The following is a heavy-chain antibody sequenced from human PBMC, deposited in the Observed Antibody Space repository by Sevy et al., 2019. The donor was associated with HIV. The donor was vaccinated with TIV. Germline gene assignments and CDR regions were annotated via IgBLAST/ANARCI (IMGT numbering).Heavy chain of an antibody. J-gene: IGHJ4*02. V-gene: IGHV3-15*01. CDR3: TTASWSQEDYYNY. D-gene: IGHD6-13*01. CDR1: GFTFSNAW. Sequence: GGSLRLSCAASGFTFSNAWMSWVRQAPGKGLEWVGRIKGKIYDGTIDYAAPVNGRFSISGDDSKNTLYLQMNSLKTADTAVYYCTTASWSQEDYYNYWGQGTLVTVSS. CDR2: IKGKIYDGTI.